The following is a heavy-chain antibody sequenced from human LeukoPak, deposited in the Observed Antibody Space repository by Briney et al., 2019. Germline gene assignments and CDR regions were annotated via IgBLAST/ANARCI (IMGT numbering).Heavy chain of an antibody. CDR1: GFTFSSYA. Sequence: GGSLRLSCAASGFTFSSYAMSWVRQAPGKGLEWVSSISASGGSTYYADSVKGRFTISRDNSKNTLYLQMNSLRAEDTSVYYRAKDPVRYASYVRWFDPWGQGTLVTVSS. J-gene: IGHJ5*02. D-gene: IGHD3-16*01. CDR2: ISASGGST. CDR3: AKDPVRYASYVRWFDP. V-gene: IGHV3-23*01.